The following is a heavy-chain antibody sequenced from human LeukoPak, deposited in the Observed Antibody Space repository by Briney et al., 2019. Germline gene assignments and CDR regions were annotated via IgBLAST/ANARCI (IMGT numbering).Heavy chain of an antibody. J-gene: IGHJ4*02. CDR2: ISGSGGST. Sequence: RSGGSLRLSCAASGFTFSSYAMSWVRQAPGKGLEWVTAISGSGGSTYYADSVKGRFTISRDDSKNTLYLQMNSLRAEDTAVYYCAKHVFGGGYCSCGSCYPDPYFDYWGQGTLVTVSS. CDR3: AKHVFGGGYCSCGSCYPDPYFDY. V-gene: IGHV3-23*01. CDR1: GFTFSSYA. D-gene: IGHD2-15*01.